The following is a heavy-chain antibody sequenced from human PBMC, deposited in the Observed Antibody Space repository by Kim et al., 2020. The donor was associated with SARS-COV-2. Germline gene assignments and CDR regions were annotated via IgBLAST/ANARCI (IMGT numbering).Heavy chain of an antibody. CDR1: GGSISSYY. V-gene: IGHV4-59*01. CDR3: ARGNDYGDYGDAFDI. D-gene: IGHD4-17*01. Sequence: SETLSLTCTVSGGSISSYYWSWIRQPPGKGLEWIGYIYYSGSTNYNPSLKSRVTISVDTSKNQFSLKLSSVTAADTAVYYCARGNDYGDYGDAFDIWGQGTMVTVSS. CDR2: IYYSGST. J-gene: IGHJ3*02.